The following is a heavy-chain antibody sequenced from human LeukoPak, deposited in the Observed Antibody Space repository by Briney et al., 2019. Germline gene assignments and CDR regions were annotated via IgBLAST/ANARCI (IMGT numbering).Heavy chain of an antibody. CDR1: GLTFRSNY. D-gene: IGHD6-19*01. CDR2: IYSGGRT. J-gene: IGHJ4*02. V-gene: IGHV3-53*01. CDR3: AKEPSSGWNPTRYFHS. Sequence: GGSLRLSCVASGLTFRSNYMSWVRQAPGKGLEWVSVIYSGGRTYYADAVKGRFTMSRDNSKNTVYLQMNSLTAEDTAVYYCAKEPSSGWNPTRYFHSWGQGTLVTVSS.